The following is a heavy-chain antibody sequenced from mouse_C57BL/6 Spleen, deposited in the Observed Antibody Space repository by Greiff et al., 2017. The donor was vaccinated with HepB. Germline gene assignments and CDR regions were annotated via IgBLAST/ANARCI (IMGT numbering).Heavy chain of an antibody. V-gene: IGHV5-16*01. CDR2: INYDGSST. J-gene: IGHJ4*01. D-gene: IGHD2-1*01. CDR3: ARGGNYDAMDY. Sequence: EVQLQQSEGGLVQPGRSMKLSCTASGFTFSDYYMAWVRQVPEKGLEWVANINYDGSSTYYLDSLKSRFIISRDNAKNILYLQMSSLKSEDTATYYCARGGNYDAMDYWGQGTSVTVSS. CDR1: GFTFSDYY.